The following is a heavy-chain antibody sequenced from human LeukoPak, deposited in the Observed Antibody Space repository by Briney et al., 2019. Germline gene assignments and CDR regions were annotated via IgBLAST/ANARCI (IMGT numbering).Heavy chain of an antibody. V-gene: IGHV3-21*04. CDR2: ISSSSSYI. CDR3: ARDQAGYCSSTSCYEPINYGMDV. Sequence: PGGSLRLSCAASGFTFSSYSMNWVRQAPGKGLEWVSSISSSSSYIYYADSVKGRFTISRDNAKNSLYLQMNSLRAEDTAVYYCARDQAGYCSSTSCYEPINYGMDVWGQGTTVTVSS. D-gene: IGHD2-2*01. CDR1: GFTFSSYS. J-gene: IGHJ6*02.